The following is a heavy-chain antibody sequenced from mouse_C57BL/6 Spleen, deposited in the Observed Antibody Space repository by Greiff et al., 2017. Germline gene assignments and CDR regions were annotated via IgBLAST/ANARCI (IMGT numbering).Heavy chain of an antibody. CDR3: ARITYYSNYYAMDY. CDR2: INTNYGTT. Sequence: EVKLMESGPGLVKPGASVKISCKASGYSFTDYNMNWVKQSNGKSLEWIGVINTNYGTTSYNQKFQGKATLTLDQSSSTADMQLNSLTSEDSAVYYCARITYYSNYYAMDYWGQGTSVTVSS. CDR1: GYSFTDYN. J-gene: IGHJ4*01. D-gene: IGHD2-5*01. V-gene: IGHV1-39*01.